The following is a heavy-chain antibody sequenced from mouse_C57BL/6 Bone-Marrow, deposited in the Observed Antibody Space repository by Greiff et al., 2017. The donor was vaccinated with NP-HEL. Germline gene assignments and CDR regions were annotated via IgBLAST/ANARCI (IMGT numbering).Heavy chain of an antibody. CDR1: GYTFTDYY. Sequence: EVKLVESGPVLVKPGASVKMSCKASGYTFTDYYMNWVKQSHGKSLEWIGVINPYNGGTSYNQKFKGKATLTVDKSSSTAYMELNSLTSEDSAVYYCARGYYAPYAMDYWGQGTSVTVSS. V-gene: IGHV1-19*01. CDR2: INPYNGGT. CDR3: ARGYYAPYAMDY. D-gene: IGHD1-1*02. J-gene: IGHJ4*01.